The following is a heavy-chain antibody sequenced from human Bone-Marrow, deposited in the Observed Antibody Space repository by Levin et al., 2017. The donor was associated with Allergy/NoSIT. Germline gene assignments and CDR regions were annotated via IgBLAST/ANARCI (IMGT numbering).Heavy chain of an antibody. D-gene: IGHD3-10*01. CDR1: GFTSGSTFNNYA. V-gene: IGHV3-23*01. J-gene: IGHJ6*03. CDR3: AKDHYGTSSYDYMDG. CDR2: IEGSGDSA. Sequence: GGSLRLSCAASGFTSGSTFNNYAMSWVRQAPGQGLEWVSAIEGSGDSAIYADSVKGRFTVSRDNSKNTLYLQINSLRAEDTAVYYCAKDHYGTSSYDYMDGWGKGTTVTVSS.